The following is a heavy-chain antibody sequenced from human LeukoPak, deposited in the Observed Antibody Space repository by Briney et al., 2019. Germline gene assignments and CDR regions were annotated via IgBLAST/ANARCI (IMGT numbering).Heavy chain of an antibody. V-gene: IGHV4-59*01. Sequence: PSETLSLTCTVSGGSITSNYWSWLRQPPGKGLEWIGYIYYSGSTSYNPSLKSRVTISVDTSKNQFSLKLRSVTAADTAVYYCARELKQARRAGATDNWFDPWGQGTLVTVSS. J-gene: IGHJ5*02. D-gene: IGHD1-14*01. CDR3: ARELKQARRAGATDNWFDP. CDR2: IYYSGST. CDR1: GGSITSNY.